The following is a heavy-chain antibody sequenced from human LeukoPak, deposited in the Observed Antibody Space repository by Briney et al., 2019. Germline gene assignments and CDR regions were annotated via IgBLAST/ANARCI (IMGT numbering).Heavy chain of an antibody. CDR3: AKDGDRGPIGY. D-gene: IGHD7-27*01. CDR2: IRSDATNK. Sequence: GGSLRLSCAASGFTFSRYAMHWVRQAPGKGLEWVAFIRSDATNKYYADSVNGRFTIFRDNPKSTLYLLMNRLRTEDTAVYYCAKDGDRGPIGYWGQGTLVTVSS. V-gene: IGHV3-30*02. J-gene: IGHJ4*02. CDR1: GFTFSRYA.